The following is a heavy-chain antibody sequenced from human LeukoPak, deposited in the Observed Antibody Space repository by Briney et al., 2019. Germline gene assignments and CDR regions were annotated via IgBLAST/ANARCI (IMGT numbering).Heavy chain of an antibody. J-gene: IGHJ4*02. CDR3: AKDAPPYCSSTSCFGY. CDR2: IRYDGSNK. V-gene: IGHV3-30*02. D-gene: IGHD2-2*01. CDR1: GFTFSSYG. Sequence: GGSLRLSCAASGFTFSSYGMHWVRQAPGKGLEWVAFIRYDGSNKYYADSVKGRFTISRDNSKNTLYLQMNSLRAEDTAVYYCAKDAPPYCSSTSCFGYWGQGILVTVSP.